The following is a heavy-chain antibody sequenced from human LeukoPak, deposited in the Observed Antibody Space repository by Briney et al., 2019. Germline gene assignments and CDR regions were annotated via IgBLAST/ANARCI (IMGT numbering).Heavy chain of an antibody. CDR1: GGSISSSSYY. D-gene: IGHD1-14*01. V-gene: IGHV4-39*07. J-gene: IGHJ6*03. CDR2: IYYSGST. Sequence: SETLSLTCTVSGGSISSSSYYWGWIRQPPGKGLEWIGSIYYSGSTYYNPSLKSRVTISVDTSKNQFSLKLSSVTAADTAVYYCARASEDYYYYYMDVWGKGTTVTISS. CDR3: ARASEDYYYYYMDV.